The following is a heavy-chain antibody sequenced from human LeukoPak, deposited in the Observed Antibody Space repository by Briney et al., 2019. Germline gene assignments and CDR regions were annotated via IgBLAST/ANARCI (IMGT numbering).Heavy chain of an antibody. CDR1: GGSFSGYY. V-gene: IGHV4-34*01. CDR2: INDSGST. J-gene: IGHJ6*03. CDR3: ARRRRDCSSTSCYASYYYYYMDV. D-gene: IGHD2-2*01. Sequence: SETPSLTCAVYGGSFSGYYWSWIRQPPGKGLEWIGEINDSGSTNYNPSLKSRVTISVDTSKNQFSLKLSSVTAADTAVYYCARRRRDCSSTSCYASYYYYYMDVWGKGTTVTISS.